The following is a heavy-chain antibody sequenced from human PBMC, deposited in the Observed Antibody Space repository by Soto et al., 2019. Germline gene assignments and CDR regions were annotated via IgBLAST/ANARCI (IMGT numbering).Heavy chain of an antibody. CDR3: TRIQYTRATDY. CDR2: IYWNDDK. D-gene: IGHD2-2*02. Sequence: SGPTLANPPQTLSLPRSFSWFSLTTAGVGVGWVRQPPGQPLKWLAIIYWNDDKHHSPSLKSRLTITKDTSKNQVVLTMTNMDPVDTAKYSCTRIQYTRATDYWGQGTLVTVSS. J-gene: IGHJ4*02. CDR1: WFSLTTAGVG. V-gene: IGHV2-5*01.